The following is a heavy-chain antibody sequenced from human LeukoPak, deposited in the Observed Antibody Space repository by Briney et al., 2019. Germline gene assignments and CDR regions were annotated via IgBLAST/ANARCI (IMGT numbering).Heavy chain of an antibody. CDR2: INSDGSDT. V-gene: IGHV3-74*01. J-gene: IGHJ4*02. D-gene: IGHD3-10*01. CDR3: AKVLQMVREVTPFNY. CDR1: GFTFSSYW. Sequence: PGRSLRLSCAASGFTFSSYWMHWVRQSPGKGLVWLSRINSDGSDTAYADSVKGRFTMSRDNFKNTLYLQMNSLRAEDTAVYYCAKVLQMVREVTPFNYWGQGTLVTVSS.